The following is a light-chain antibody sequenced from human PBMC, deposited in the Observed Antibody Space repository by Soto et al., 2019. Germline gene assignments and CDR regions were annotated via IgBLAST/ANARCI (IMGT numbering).Light chain of an antibody. CDR1: SSDVGGYNY. CDR3: SSYAGSNNFV. CDR2: EVS. V-gene: IGLV2-8*01. J-gene: IGLJ1*01. Sequence: ALTQPPSASGSPGQSVTLSCTGTSSDVGGYNYVSWYQQHPGKAPKLMIYEVSKRPSGVPDRFSGSKSGNTASLTVSGLQAEDEADYYCSSYAGSNNFVFGTGTKLTVL.